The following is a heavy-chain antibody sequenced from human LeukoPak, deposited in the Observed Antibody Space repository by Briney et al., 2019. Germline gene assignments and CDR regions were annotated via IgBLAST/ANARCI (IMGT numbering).Heavy chain of an antibody. V-gene: IGHV1-69*13. J-gene: IGHJ4*02. CDR3: ARSGTPKGFDY. D-gene: IGHD1-26*01. Sequence: SVKVSCKASGYTFTSYYMHWVRQAPGQGLEWMGGIIPIFGTANYAQKFQGRVTITADESTSTAYMELSSLRSEDTAVYYCARSGTPKGFDYWGQGTLVTVSS. CDR2: IIPIFGTA. CDR1: GYTFTSYY.